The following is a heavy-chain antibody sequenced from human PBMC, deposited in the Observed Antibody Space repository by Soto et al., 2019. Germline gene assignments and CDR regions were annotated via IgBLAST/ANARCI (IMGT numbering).Heavy chain of an antibody. V-gene: IGHV4-38-2*01. D-gene: IGHD2-2*01. Sequence: PSETLSLTCAVSGYSIISGNYLAWIRHPPGRGLEWIGSLYHIGSTHYNTSLKSRVTISVDTSKNHFSLELSSVTAADTAIYYCRSSTSCYDESCVDVWGQGTMVTVSS. CDR3: RSSTSCYDESCVDV. CDR1: GYSIISGNY. J-gene: IGHJ6*02. CDR2: LYHIGST.